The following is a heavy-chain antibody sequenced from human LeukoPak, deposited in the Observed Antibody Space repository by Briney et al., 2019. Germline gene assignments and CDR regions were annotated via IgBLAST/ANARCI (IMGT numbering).Heavy chain of an antibody. CDR2: IGVAHDT. CDR3: ARVALGGNGFDY. CDR1: GFSFCRRH. Sequence: GGSLTLFCAASGFSFCRRHLHWVRQATGKGLEWLSAIGVAHDTNYTDSGKGRFTITRENATNFFYLQMNSLRAGDTTIYYCARVALGGNGFDYWGQGTLVTVSS. D-gene: IGHD4-23*01. V-gene: IGHV3-13*01. J-gene: IGHJ4*02.